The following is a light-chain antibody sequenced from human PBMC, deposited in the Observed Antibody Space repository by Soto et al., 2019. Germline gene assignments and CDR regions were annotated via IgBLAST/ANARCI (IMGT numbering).Light chain of an antibody. CDR3: AAWDDSLNGWV. Sequence: QAVVTQPPAASGTPGQRVTISCSGSSSNIRSNTVHWYQQLPGTAPKLLIYSNDQRPSGVPDRFSASKSGTSASLAISGLHSEDDADYYCAAWDDSLNGWVFGGGTQLTVL. CDR2: SND. CDR1: SSNIRSNT. J-gene: IGLJ3*02. V-gene: IGLV1-44*01.